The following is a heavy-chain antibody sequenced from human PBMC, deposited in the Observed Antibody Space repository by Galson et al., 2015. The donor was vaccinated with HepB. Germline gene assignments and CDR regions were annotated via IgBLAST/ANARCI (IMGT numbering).Heavy chain of an antibody. J-gene: IGHJ5*02. V-gene: IGHV4-34*01. CDR1: GGSFSGYY. CDR3: ARGPPCDP. Sequence: ETLSLTCAVYGGSFSGYYWSWIRQPPGKGLEWIGEINHSGSTNYNPSLKSRVTISVDTSKNQFSLKLSSVTAADTAVYYCARGPPCDPWGQGTLVTVSS. CDR2: INHSGST.